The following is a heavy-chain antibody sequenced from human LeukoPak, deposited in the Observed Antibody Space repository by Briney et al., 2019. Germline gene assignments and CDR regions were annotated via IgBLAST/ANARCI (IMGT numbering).Heavy chain of an antibody. J-gene: IGHJ4*02. CDR2: ISYSGST. CDR3: ARFLDGSGSYVDY. CDR1: GGSISRSGYY. V-gene: IGHV4-39*01. D-gene: IGHD3-10*01. Sequence: SETLSLTCTVSGGSISRSGYYWGWIRQPPGKGLEWIESISYSGSTYYNPSLKSRVTISVDTSKNQFSLKLSSVTAADTAVYYCARFLDGSGSYVDYWGQGTLVTVYS.